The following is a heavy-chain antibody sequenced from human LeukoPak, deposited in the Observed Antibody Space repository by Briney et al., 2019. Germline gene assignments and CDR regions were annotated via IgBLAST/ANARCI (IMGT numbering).Heavy chain of an antibody. CDR3: ARGGGRYCSSTSCYVGY. CDR2: IYTSGRT. J-gene: IGHJ4*02. CDR1: GGSISSYY. Sequence: PSETLSLTCIVSGGSISSYYWSWIRQPAGKGLEWIGRIYTSGRTNYNPSLKSRVTMSVDTSKNQFSLKLSSVTAADTAVYYCARGGGRYCSSTSCYVGYWGQGTLVTVSS. V-gene: IGHV4-4*07. D-gene: IGHD2-2*01.